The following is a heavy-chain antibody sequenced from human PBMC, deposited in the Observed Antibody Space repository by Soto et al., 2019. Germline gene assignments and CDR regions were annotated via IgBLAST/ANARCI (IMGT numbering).Heavy chain of an antibody. D-gene: IGHD2-15*01. J-gene: IGHJ4*01. CDR3: ARAHAPTLPFDS. CDR2: IFHSGNA. CDR1: GASIRSYY. Sequence: PSETLSLTCSVSGASIRSYYWHWIRQPPGKGLEWIGFIFHSGNAKYNPSLKSRVTISVDTSKNQFSLSLDSVTAADTAVYFCARAHAPTLPFDSWGQGTLVTVSS. V-gene: IGHV4-59*01.